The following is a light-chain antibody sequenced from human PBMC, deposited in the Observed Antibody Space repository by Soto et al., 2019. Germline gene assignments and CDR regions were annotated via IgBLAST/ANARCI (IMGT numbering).Light chain of an antibody. CDR3: MQALETPYT. V-gene: IGKV2-28*01. CDR2: LGS. J-gene: IGKJ2*01. CDR1: QRLLHSNGNTF. Sequence: EIVMTQSPPSLTVTPGEPASISCRSSQRLLHSNGNTFLDWYPQKPGQSPQLLIYLGSNRASGVPDRVSGSEAGTDFTLKISRVEAEDAGVYYCMQALETPYTFGQGTKVDIK.